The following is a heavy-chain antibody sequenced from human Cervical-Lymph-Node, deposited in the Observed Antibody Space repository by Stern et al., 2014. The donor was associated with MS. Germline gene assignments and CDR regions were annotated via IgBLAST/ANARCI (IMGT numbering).Heavy chain of an antibody. D-gene: IGHD6-19*01. Sequence: DTVKGRFTISREKARNSLYLQMNSLIDEDTAVYYCARDGGRYLCQWFDPWGQGTLVTVSS. V-gene: IGHV3-48*02. CDR3: ARDGGRYLCQWFDP. J-gene: IGHJ5*02.